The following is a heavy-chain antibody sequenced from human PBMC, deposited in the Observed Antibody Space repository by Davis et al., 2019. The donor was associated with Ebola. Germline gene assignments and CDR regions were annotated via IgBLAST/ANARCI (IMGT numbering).Heavy chain of an antibody. V-gene: IGHV3-30*18. J-gene: IGHJ6*04. D-gene: IGHD3-22*01. CDR3: AKDLVVTMIVVGRIMDV. CDR1: GFTFSSYG. Sequence: PGGSLRLSCAASGFTFSSYGMHWVRQAPGKGLEWVAVISYDGSNKYYADSVKGRFTISRDNSKNTLYLQMNSLRAEDTAVYYCAKDLVVTMIVVGRIMDVWGKGTTVTVSS. CDR2: ISYDGSNK.